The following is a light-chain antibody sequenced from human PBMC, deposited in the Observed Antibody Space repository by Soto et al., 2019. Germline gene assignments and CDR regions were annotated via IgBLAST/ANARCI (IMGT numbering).Light chain of an antibody. J-gene: IGLJ2*01. Sequence: QSVLTQPASVSGSPGQSITISCTGTSSDVGGYNSVSWYQQHPGKAPKLMIYEVTNRPSGVSNRFSGSKSGNTASLTLSGLQAEDEADYYCSSYTTSSTVVFGGGTKVTVL. V-gene: IGLV2-14*01. CDR2: EVT. CDR1: SSDVGGYNS. CDR3: SSYTTSSTVV.